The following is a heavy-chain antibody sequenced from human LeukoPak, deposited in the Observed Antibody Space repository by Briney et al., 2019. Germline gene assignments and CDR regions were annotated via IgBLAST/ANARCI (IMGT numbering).Heavy chain of an antibody. D-gene: IGHD6-13*01. CDR1: GFTFTTYD. Sequence: ASVKVSCKASGFTFTTYDITWVRQATGQGLEWVGWMNPKSGNTGSGQRFQGRVTMTRNTSISTVYMELSRLRSDDTAVYYCARDSIPYSSSWYELSWFDPWGQGTLVTVSS. V-gene: IGHV1-8*01. J-gene: IGHJ5*02. CDR2: MNPKSGNT. CDR3: ARDSIPYSSSWYELSWFDP.